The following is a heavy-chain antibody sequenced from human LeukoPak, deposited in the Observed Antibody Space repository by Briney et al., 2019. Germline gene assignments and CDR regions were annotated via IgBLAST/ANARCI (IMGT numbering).Heavy chain of an antibody. D-gene: IGHD4-17*01. CDR1: GGSISSSNW. J-gene: IGHJ3*02. Sequence: SGTLSLTCAVSGGSISSSNWWSWIRQPPGKGLEWIGEIYHSGSTNYNPSLKSRVTISVDTSKNQFSLKLSSVTAADTAVYYCARVLAGDYGDYPDAFDIWGQGTMVTVSS. V-gene: IGHV4-4*02. CDR2: IYHSGST. CDR3: ARVLAGDYGDYPDAFDI.